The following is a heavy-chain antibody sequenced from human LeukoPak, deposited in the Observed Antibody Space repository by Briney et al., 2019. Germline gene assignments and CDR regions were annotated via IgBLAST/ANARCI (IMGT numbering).Heavy chain of an antibody. CDR2: ISSSGSTI. V-gene: IGHV3-11*01. CDR1: GFTFSDYY. Sequence: GGSLRLSCAASGFTFSDYYMSWIRQAPGEGLEWVSYISSSGSTIYYADSVKGRFTISRDNAKNSLYLQMNSLRAEDTAVYYCARGVHRGSGSYYRYSGFDYWGQGTLVTVSS. CDR3: ARGVHRGSGSYYRYSGFDY. J-gene: IGHJ4*02. D-gene: IGHD3-10*01.